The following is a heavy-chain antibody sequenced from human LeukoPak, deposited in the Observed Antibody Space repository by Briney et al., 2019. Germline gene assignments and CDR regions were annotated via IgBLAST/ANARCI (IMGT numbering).Heavy chain of an antibody. CDR2: IYPGDSDT. CDR1: RYSFTTYW. Sequence: GESLKISCKASRYSFTTYWIGWVRQMPGKGLEWMGIIYPGDSDTRYSPSFQGQITISADTSINTAYLQWSSLKASDTAIYYCAREHCTGSGCYVSAFDIWGQGTIVTVPS. D-gene: IGHD2-8*02. V-gene: IGHV5-51*01. J-gene: IGHJ3*02. CDR3: AREHCTGSGCYVSAFDI.